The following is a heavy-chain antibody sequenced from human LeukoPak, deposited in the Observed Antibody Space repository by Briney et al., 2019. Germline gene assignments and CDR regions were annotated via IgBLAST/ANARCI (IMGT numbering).Heavy chain of an antibody. V-gene: IGHV4-61*02. J-gene: IGHJ3*02. Sequence: SQTPSLTCTVSGGSISSGSYYWSWIRQPAGKGLEWIGRIYTSGSTNYNPSLKSRVTISVDTSKNQFSLKLSSVTAADTAVYYCARGVLMVYAMGDSDDAFDIWGQGTMVTVSS. CDR2: IYTSGST. D-gene: IGHD2-8*01. CDR1: GGSISSGSYY. CDR3: ARGVLMVYAMGDSDDAFDI.